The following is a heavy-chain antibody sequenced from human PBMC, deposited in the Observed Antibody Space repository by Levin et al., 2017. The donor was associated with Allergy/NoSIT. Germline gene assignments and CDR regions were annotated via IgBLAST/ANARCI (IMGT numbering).Heavy chain of an antibody. CDR1: GGSISTNY. CDR3: ARDGGDCSGDTCYSGDWFES. J-gene: IGHJ5*01. D-gene: IGHD2-15*01. CDR2: IYYTGST. V-gene: IGHV4-59*01. Sequence: SETLSLTCTVSGGSISTNYWSWIRQPPGKGLQWIGNIYYTGSTNYNPSLQSRLTISVDTSKNQFSLELTSVTAADTAVYFWARDGGDCSGDTCYSGDWFESWGQGTLVTVSS.